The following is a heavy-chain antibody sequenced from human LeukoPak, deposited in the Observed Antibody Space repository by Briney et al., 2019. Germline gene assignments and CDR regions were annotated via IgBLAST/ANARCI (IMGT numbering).Heavy chain of an antibody. CDR3: AREMTQGGGYTYGLDY. CDR1: GGTFSSYA. Sequence: SVKVSCKASGGTFSSYAISWVRQAPGQGLEWMGGIIPIFGTANYAQKFQGRVTITADESTSTAYMELSSLRSEDTAVYYCAREMTQGGGYTYGLDYWGQGTLVTVSS. V-gene: IGHV1-69*13. J-gene: IGHJ4*02. D-gene: IGHD5-18*01. CDR2: IIPIFGTA.